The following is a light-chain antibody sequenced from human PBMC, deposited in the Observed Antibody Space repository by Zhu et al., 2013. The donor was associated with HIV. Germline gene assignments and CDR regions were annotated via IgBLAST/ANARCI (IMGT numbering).Light chain of an antibody. Sequence: EIVLTQSPGTLSLSPGNTATLSCRASESVSNNYLAWYQHKPGQAPRLLIYGASNRATGIPARFSGSGSGTDFTLTISSLEPEDFAVYYCQQRSNWPPALTFGGGTKVEIK. CDR1: ESVSNNY. J-gene: IGKJ4*01. CDR2: GAS. V-gene: IGKV3-11*01. CDR3: QQRSNWPPALT.